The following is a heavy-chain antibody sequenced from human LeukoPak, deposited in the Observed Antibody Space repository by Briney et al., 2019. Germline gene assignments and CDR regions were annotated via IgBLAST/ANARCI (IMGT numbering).Heavy chain of an antibody. CDR3: ARGGYSGYDCDY. V-gene: IGHV3-23*01. CDR2: ISGSGGST. CDR1: GFTFSSYA. J-gene: IGHJ4*02. D-gene: IGHD5-12*01. Sequence: PGASLRLSCAASGFTFSSYAMSWVRQAPGKGLEWVSAISGSGGSTYYADSVKGRFTISRDNSKNTLYLQMNSLRAEDTAVYYCARGGYSGYDCDYWGQGTLVTVSS.